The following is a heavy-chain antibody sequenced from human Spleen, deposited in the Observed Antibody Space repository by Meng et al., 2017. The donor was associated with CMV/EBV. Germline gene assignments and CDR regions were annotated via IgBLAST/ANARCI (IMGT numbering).Heavy chain of an antibody. CDR1: GYTFSSYS. D-gene: IGHD3-16*01. CDR2: VSASGNT. J-gene: IGHJ4*02. CDR3: AKGGRETDY. V-gene: IGHV3-23*01. Sequence: GESLKISCAASGYTFSSYSMNCVRQAPGKGLEWVSSVSASGNTYYADSVKGRFTISRDNSKNTLYLQMNSLRAEDAAVYYCAKGGRETDYWGQGTLVTVSS.